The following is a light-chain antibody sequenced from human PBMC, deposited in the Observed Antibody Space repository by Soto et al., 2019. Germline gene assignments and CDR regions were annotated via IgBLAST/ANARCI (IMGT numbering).Light chain of an antibody. CDR1: QSVSSTY. Sequence: EIVLTQSPGTLSLSPGERATLSCRASQSVSSTYLAWYQLRPGQAPRLLIHGASSRATGIPRRFSGSGSGTDFALTISGLEPEDFAVYYCQQYGGSPLYTFGLGTKLEIK. V-gene: IGKV3-20*01. CDR3: QQYGGSPLYT. CDR2: GAS. J-gene: IGKJ2*01.